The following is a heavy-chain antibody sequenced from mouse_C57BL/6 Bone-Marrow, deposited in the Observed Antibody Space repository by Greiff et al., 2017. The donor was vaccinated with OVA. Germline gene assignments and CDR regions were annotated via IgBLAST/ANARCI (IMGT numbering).Heavy chain of an antibody. V-gene: IGHV5-9*01. CDR2: ISGGGGNT. CDR1: GFTFSSYT. CDR3: ARQEKCPVYAMDY. Sequence: SGGGLVKPGGSLKLSCAASGFTFSSYTMSWVRQTPEKRLEWVATISGGGGNTYYPDSVKGRFTISRDNAKNTLYLQMSSLRSEDTALYYCARQEKCPVYAMDYWGQGTSVTVSS. J-gene: IGHJ4*01. D-gene: IGHD6-1*01.